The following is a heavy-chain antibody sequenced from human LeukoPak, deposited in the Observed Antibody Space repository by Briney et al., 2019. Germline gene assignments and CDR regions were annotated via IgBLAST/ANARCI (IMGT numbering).Heavy chain of an antibody. D-gene: IGHD1-26*01. Sequence: GASVKVSCKASGYTFTAYYMHWVRQAPGQGLEWMGWISAYNGNTNYAQKLQGRVTMTTDTSTSTAYMELRSLRSDDTAVYYCARVASRDYYYYYMDVWGKGTTVTISS. CDR3: ARVASRDYYYYYMDV. J-gene: IGHJ6*03. V-gene: IGHV1-18*04. CDR1: GYTFTAYY. CDR2: ISAYNGNT.